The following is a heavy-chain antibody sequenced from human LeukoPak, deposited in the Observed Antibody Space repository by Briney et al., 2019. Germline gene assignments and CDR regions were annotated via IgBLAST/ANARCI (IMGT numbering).Heavy chain of an antibody. J-gene: IGHJ4*02. D-gene: IGHD1-1*01. CDR2: IKQDGSEE. CDR3: ARHIDWKFDY. V-gene: IGHV3-7*01. CDR1: VFTLSSYW. Sequence: GGSLRLSCAPYVFTLSSYWMTWVRQAPGKGLEWVAYIKQDGSEEYYVDSVKGRFTILKDNAKNSLYLQMNSLRAEDTAVYYCARHIDWKFDYWGQGTLVTVSS.